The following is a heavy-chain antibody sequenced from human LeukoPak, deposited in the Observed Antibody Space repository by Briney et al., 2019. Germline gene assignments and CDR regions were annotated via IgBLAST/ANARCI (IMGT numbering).Heavy chain of an antibody. J-gene: IGHJ4*02. Sequence: ASVKVSCKASGGTFSSYAISWVRQAPGQGLEWMGGIIPTFGTANYAQKFQGRVTITADESTSTAYMELSSLRSEDTAVYYCASRIYYDFWSGYYPFDYWGQGTLVTVSS. V-gene: IGHV1-69*13. CDR2: IIPTFGTA. CDR3: ASRIYYDFWSGYYPFDY. D-gene: IGHD3-3*01. CDR1: GGTFSSYA.